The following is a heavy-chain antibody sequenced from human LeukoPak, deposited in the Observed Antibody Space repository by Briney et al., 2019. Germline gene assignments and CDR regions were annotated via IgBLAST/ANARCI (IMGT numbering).Heavy chain of an antibody. Sequence: HPGGSLRLSCAASGFDFDDYAMHWVRHAPGKGLEWVSGISWDSVTIAYAGPLEGRFTVSRDNAKNSLYLQMNSLRAEDTAVYYCANGGFIVVVPAAHPHDAFDIWGQGTMVTVSS. CDR1: GFDFDDYA. CDR3: ANGGFIVVVPAAHPHDAFDI. CDR2: ISWDSVTI. J-gene: IGHJ3*02. V-gene: IGHV3-9*01. D-gene: IGHD2-2*01.